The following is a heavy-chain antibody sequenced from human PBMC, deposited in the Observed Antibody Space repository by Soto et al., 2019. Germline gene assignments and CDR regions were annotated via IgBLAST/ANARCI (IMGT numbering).Heavy chain of an antibody. Sequence: QVQLVQSEAEVKKPGASVKVSCEASGYTFINHGISWVRQAPGQGREWMGWVSGSNGNTKYAQEFQGRVTMTTETSTSTAHMELRNLRSDDTAVYFCARDFYPLAYYFDPWGQGTLVTVSP. CDR3: ARDFYPLAYYFDP. CDR2: VSGSNGNT. V-gene: IGHV1-18*04. CDR1: GYTFINHG. J-gene: IGHJ4*02.